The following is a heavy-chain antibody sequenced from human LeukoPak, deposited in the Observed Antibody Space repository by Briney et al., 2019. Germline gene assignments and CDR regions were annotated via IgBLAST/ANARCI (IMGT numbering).Heavy chain of an antibody. D-gene: IGHD1-26*01. V-gene: IGHV1-2*06. CDR2: INPNSGDT. CDR3: ARDMWELPSDYYYGY. CDR1: GYTFTGHY. J-gene: IGHJ4*02. Sequence: ASVKDSCKASGYTFTGHYLNWLRQAPGQGLEWMGRINPNSGDTKYADKFQGRVIMTRDTSTSTAYMELNGLRSDDTASYYCARDMWELPSDYYYGYWGQGTLVTVSS.